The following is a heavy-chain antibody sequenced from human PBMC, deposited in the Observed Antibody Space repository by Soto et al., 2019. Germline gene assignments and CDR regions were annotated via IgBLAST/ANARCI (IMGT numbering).Heavy chain of an antibody. J-gene: IGHJ4*02. CDR1: GFSLSTSAAG. CDR2: IYWDGDE. Sequence: QITLKESGPPLVNPTQTLTLTCTFSGFSLSTSAAGVGWIRQPPGKALEWLALIYWDGDERYSPSLKSRLPITKDSSRSQMVLPITYMDPVDTATYYCARRRGSSGWLPFDYSGQGTLVTVSS. V-gene: IGHV2-5*02. D-gene: IGHD6-19*01. CDR3: ARRRGSSGWLPFDY.